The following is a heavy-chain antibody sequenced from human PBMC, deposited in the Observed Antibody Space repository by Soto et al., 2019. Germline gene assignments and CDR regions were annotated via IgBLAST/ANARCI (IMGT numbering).Heavy chain of an antibody. Sequence: PSETLSLTCAVYGGSFSGYYWSWIRQPPGKGLEWIGEINHSGSTNYNPSLKSRVTISVDTSKNQFSLKLSSVTAADTAVYYCARGFYDFLSGYSAYYYYYYMHVSCKGTTVTFSS. V-gene: IGHV4-34*01. CDR1: GGSFSGYY. D-gene: IGHD3-3*01. CDR2: INHSGST. CDR3: ARGFYDFLSGYSAYYYYYYMHV. J-gene: IGHJ6*03.